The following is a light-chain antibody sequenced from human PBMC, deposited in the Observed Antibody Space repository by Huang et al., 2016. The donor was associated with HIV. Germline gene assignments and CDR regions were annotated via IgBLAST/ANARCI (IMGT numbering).Light chain of an antibody. CDR2: DAS. CDR3: QQYGGSPPVT. J-gene: IGKJ4*01. V-gene: IGKV3D-20*01. CDR1: QTINNNY. Sequence: EIVLTQSPATLSLSPGERATLSCGASQTINNNYLAWYQQKPGQAPRLLIYDASFRATYTPDRFRGSGSGTDFTLTISRLEPEDFAVYFCQQYGGSPPVTFGGGTKVEIK.